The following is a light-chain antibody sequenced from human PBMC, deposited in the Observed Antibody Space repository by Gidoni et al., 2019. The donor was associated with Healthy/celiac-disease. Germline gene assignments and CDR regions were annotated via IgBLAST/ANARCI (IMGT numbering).Light chain of an antibody. Sequence: SYALTPPPSVSVSPGQTASITCSGDKLGDKYACWYQQKPGQSPVLVIYQDSKRPSGIPERFSGSNSGNTATLTISGTQAMDEADYYCQAWDSSTAVDVFGTGTKVTVL. J-gene: IGLJ1*01. V-gene: IGLV3-1*01. CDR2: QDS. CDR3: QAWDSSTAVDV. CDR1: KLGDKY.